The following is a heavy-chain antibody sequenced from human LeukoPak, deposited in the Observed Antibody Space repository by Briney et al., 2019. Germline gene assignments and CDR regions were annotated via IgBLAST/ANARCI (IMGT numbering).Heavy chain of an antibody. Sequence: KASETLSLTCTVSGGSISSNNYYWGWIRQPPGKGLEWIGSIYYSGSTYYNPSLKSRVTISVDTSKNQLSLKLSSVTAADTAVYYCARLHYYYYYMDVWGKGTTVTVS. CDR3: ARLHYYYYYMDV. CDR1: GGSISSNNYY. J-gene: IGHJ6*03. CDR2: IYYSGST. V-gene: IGHV4-39*01.